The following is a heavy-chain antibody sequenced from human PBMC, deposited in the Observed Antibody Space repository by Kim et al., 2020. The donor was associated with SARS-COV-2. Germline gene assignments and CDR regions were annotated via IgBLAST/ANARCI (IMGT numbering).Heavy chain of an antibody. CDR3: ARRGSNWIFGL. J-gene: IGHJ2*01. CDR2: T. D-gene: IGHD3-10*01. V-gene: IGHV4-59*08. Sequence: TNYNPARKSLVTISGDTAKNQFSLKLNSVAAADTAVYYCARRGSNWIFGLWGRGTLVTVSS.